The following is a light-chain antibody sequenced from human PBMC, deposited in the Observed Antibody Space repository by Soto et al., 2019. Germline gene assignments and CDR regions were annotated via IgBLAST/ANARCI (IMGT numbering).Light chain of an antibody. CDR2: EVS. J-gene: IGLJ1*01. V-gene: IGLV2-8*01. Sequence: QAALTRPPSASGSPGQSVTSSCTGTSSDVGGYNYVSWYQQHPGKAPKLMIYEVSKRPSGVPDRFSGSKSGNTASLTVSGLQPEDEADYYCSSYAGSNKSVFGTGTKVTVL. CDR1: SSDVGGYNY. CDR3: SSYAGSNKSV.